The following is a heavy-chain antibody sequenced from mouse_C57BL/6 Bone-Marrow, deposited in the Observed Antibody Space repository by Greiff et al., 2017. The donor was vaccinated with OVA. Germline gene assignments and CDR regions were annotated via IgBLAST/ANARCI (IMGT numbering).Heavy chain of an antibody. J-gene: IGHJ1*03. CDR1: GYTFTTYP. V-gene: IGHV1-47*01. Sequence: QVQLKQSGAELVKPGDSVKMSCKASGYTFTTYPLEWLKQNHGQSLVWIGNFHPYYDDTKSNEKFKGKATLTVDKSSRTVYLELSRITSDDSAVDYCARGSGSSYWYCDVWGKGTSVTVSS. D-gene: IGHD1-1*01. CDR2: FHPYYDDT. CDR3: ARGSGSSYWYCDV.